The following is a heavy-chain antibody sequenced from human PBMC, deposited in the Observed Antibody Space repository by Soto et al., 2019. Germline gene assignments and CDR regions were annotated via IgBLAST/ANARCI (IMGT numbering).Heavy chain of an antibody. CDR3: VTESAAYYFGY. Sequence: QVQLQESGPGLVKPSETLSLTCTVSGGSISSYYWSWIRQPPGKGLEWIGYIHYSGSTNYNPSLTSRVIILVDSSKNQFSLKLSSVTAADTAVYYCVTESAAYYFGYWGQGTPVTVSS. CDR1: GGSISSYY. CDR2: IHYSGST. V-gene: IGHV4-59*01. J-gene: IGHJ4*02. D-gene: IGHD6-25*01.